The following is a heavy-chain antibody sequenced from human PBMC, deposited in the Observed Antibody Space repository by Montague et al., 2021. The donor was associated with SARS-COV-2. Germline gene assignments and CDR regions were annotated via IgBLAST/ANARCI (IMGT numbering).Heavy chain of an antibody. CDR3: ARVPFVGRPFMNYYYGMDV. CDR1: AGSFSGYS. CDR2: INHSGST. J-gene: IGHJ6*02. V-gene: IGHV4-34*01. Sequence: SETLSLTCAVYAGSFSGYSWSWIRQPPGKGLEWIGEINHSGSTNYNPSLKSRVTISVDTSKNQFSLKLSSVTAADTAVYYCARVPFVGRPFMNYYYGMDVWGQGTTVTVSS. D-gene: IGHD3-16*01.